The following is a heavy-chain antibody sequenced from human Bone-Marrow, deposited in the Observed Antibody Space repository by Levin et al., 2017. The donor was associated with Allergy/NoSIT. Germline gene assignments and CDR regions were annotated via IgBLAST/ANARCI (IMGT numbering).Heavy chain of an antibody. Sequence: SQTLSLPCPVSGGSIRSSYWSWIRQPPGKGLEWIGYIYYSGSTNYNPSLKSRVTISVDTSKNQFSLKLSSVTAADTAVYYCTRQGIAVAGTVMSDYYYGMDVWGQGTTVTVSS. CDR3: TRQGIAVAGTVMSDYYYGMDV. V-gene: IGHV4-59*08. D-gene: IGHD6-19*01. J-gene: IGHJ6*02. CDR1: GGSIRSSY. CDR2: IYYSGST.